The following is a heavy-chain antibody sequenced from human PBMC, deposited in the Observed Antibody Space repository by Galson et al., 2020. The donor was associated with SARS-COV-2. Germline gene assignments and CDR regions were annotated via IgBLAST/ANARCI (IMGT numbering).Heavy chain of an antibody. J-gene: IGHJ3*02. V-gene: IGHV4-30-4*01. Sequence: ASETLSLTCSVSGGSLSSGDYYWTWIRQPPGKGLEWIGYIYYTGTTYYNPSLKSRLTIPVDTSKNQFSLRLSSVTAADTAVYYCARSPVLRYFDWLLSGGAFDIWGQGTMVTVSS. CDR3: ARSPVLRYFDWLLSGGAFDI. CDR1: GGSLSSGDYY. CDR2: IYYTGTT. D-gene: IGHD3-9*01.